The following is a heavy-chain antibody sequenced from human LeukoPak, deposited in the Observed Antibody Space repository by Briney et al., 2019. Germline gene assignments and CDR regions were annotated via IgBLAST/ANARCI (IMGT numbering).Heavy chain of an antibody. CDR3: AAVVDYYYYMDV. Sequence: SETLSLTCTVSGGSISSGSYYWSWIRQPAGKGLERIGRIYTSGSTNYNPSLKSRVTMSVDTSKNQFSLKLSSVTAADTAVYYCAAVVDYYYYMDVWGKGTTVTVSS. J-gene: IGHJ6*03. CDR1: GGSISSGSYY. D-gene: IGHD2-15*01. CDR2: IYTSGST. V-gene: IGHV4-61*02.